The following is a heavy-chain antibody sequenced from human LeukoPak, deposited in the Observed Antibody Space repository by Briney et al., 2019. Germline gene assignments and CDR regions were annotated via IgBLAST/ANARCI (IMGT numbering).Heavy chain of an antibody. CDR2: ISNNGGNT. Sequence: PGGSLRLSCSASGFTFISYAMHWVRQAPGNGLEYVSGISNNGGNTYYPDSVEGRFTISRDNSKNTLYLQMRSLRAEETAVYYCVKGGQRWLQFGFDYWGQGTLVTVSS. CDR1: GFTFISYA. J-gene: IGHJ4*02. D-gene: IGHD5-24*01. V-gene: IGHV3-64D*06. CDR3: VKGGQRWLQFGFDY.